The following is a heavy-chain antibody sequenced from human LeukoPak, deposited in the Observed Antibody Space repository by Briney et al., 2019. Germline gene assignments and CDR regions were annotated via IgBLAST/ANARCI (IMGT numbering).Heavy chain of an antibody. CDR2: IKEDGSIK. V-gene: IGHV3-7*03. J-gene: IGHJ4*02. Sequence: GGSLRLSCAASGFTFSNYWMTWVRQAPGKGLEWVANIKEDGSIKYYVDSLKGRFSISRDNGKNSLYLQMNTLGAEDTAVYYCARIGYSSSSLDYWGQGTLVTASS. D-gene: IGHD6-6*01. CDR1: GFTFSNYW. CDR3: ARIGYSSSSLDY.